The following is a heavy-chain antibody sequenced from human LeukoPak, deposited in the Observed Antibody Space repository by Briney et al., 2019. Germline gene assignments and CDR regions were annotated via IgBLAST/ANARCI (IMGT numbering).Heavy chain of an antibody. V-gene: IGHV3-13*01. CDR2: IGTSGDT. CDR3: VREDRGSSGTDAFDI. J-gene: IGHJ3*02. D-gene: IGHD3-22*01. Sequence: GGSLRLSCAASGFTFSRYEMHWVRQATGKGLEWVSAIGTSGDTYYAGSVKGRLTISRENAKNSLYPQMNSLSAGDTAVYYCVREDRGSSGTDAFDIWGQGTMVSVSS. CDR1: GFTFSRYE.